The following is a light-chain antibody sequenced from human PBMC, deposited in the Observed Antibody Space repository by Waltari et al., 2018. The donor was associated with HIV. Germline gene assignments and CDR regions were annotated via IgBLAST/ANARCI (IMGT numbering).Light chain of an antibody. CDR1: QSVSSY. Sequence: EVVLTQTPATLAFSPANTATLSCRASQSVSSYLAWYQQNSGQAPRLLIYAASNRATGIPPRFSGSGSGTEFTLTISSLEPEDFAVYYCQQRNNWPSFSFGGGTKVEI. CDR3: QQRNNWPSFS. J-gene: IGKJ4*01. V-gene: IGKV3-11*01. CDR2: AAS.